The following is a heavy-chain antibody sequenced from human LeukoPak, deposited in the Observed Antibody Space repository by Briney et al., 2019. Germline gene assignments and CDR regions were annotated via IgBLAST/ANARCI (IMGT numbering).Heavy chain of an antibody. J-gene: IGHJ5*02. Sequence: GGSLRLSCAASGFTVSSNYMSWVRQAPGKGLEWVSVIYSVGSTYYADSVEGRFTISRDNSKNTLYLQMNSLRAEDTAVYYCARDLGTRDYYDSSGSAWGQGTLVTVSS. CDR1: GFTVSSNY. CDR3: ARDLGTRDYYDSSGSA. V-gene: IGHV3-53*01. D-gene: IGHD3-22*01. CDR2: IYSVGST.